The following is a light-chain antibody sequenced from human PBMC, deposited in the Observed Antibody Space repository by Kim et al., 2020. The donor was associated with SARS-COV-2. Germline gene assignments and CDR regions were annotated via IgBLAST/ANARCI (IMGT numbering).Light chain of an antibody. J-gene: IGLJ2*01. CDR2: SDN. CDR1: NSNTGTET. Sequence: GQRVIISCSGSNSNTGTETVDWYQQLPGTAPKLLIHSDNKRPSGVPDRFSGSKSGTSASLAISGLQSEDEADYYCATWDGSLNGPVFGGGTQLTVL. CDR3: ATWDGSLNGPV. V-gene: IGLV1-44*01.